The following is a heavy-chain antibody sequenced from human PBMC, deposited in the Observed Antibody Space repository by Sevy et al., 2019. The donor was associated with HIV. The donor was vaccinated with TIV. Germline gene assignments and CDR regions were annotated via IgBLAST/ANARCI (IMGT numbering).Heavy chain of an antibody. V-gene: IGHV1-2*06. CDR2: INPSSGGT. CDR3: ARDPMYYYDSSGYYNRGDDAFDI. D-gene: IGHD3-22*01. J-gene: IGHJ3*02. CDR1: GYTFTCYY. Sequence: ASVKVSCKASGYTFTCYYIHWVRQAPGQGLEWMGRINPSSGGTNYAQKFQGRVTMTRDTSISTAYMELSRLRSDDTAVYYCARDPMYYYDSSGYYNRGDDAFDIWGQGTMVTVSS.